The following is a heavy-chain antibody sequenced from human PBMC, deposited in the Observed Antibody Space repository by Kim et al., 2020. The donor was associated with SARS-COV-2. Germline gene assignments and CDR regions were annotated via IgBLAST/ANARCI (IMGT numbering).Heavy chain of an antibody. CDR3: ARAGDIVVVPAAIRYYYYYGMDV. CDR1: GYTFTSYY. J-gene: IGHJ6*02. CDR2: INPSGGST. Sequence: ASVKVSCKASGYTFTSYYMHWVRQAPGQGLEWMGIINPSGGSTSYAQKFQGRVTMTRDTSTSTVYMELSSLRSEDTAVYYCARAGDIVVVPAAIRYYYYYGMDVWGQGTTVTVSS. D-gene: IGHD2-2*01. V-gene: IGHV1-46*01.